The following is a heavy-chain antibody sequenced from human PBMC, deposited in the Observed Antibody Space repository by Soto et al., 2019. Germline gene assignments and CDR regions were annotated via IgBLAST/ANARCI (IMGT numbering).Heavy chain of an antibody. V-gene: IGHV3-49*04. Sequence: QPGGSLRLSCTASGLSFSDYAVNWVRQAPGTGLEWVGFIRSKAYGGTPEYAASVKGRFTISRDDSKSIAYLQMNSLKTEDTAVYYCTRAYYYDKSGYYYEYYSYGMDVWGQGTTVTVSS. CDR3: TRAYYYDKSGYYYEYYSYGMDV. D-gene: IGHD3-22*01. CDR1: GLSFSDYA. CDR2: IRSKAYGGTP. J-gene: IGHJ6*02.